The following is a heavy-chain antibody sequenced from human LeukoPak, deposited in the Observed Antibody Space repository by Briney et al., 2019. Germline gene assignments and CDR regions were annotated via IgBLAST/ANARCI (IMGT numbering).Heavy chain of an antibody. D-gene: IGHD1-26*01. J-gene: IGHJ3*02. V-gene: IGHV3-21*04. CDR1: GFTFNTYS. CDR3: AKGEVGATLPLFAFDI. Sequence: GGSLRLSCAASGFTFNTYSMNWVRQAPGKGLEWVSSITSSSSYIYYADSVKGRFTISRDNAKNSLYLQMNSLRAEDTAVYYCAKGEVGATLPLFAFDIWGQGTMVTVSS. CDR2: ITSSSSYI.